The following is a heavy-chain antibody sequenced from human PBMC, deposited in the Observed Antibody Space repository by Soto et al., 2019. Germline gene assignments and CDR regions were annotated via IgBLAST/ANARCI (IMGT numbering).Heavy chain of an antibody. V-gene: IGHV4-59*01. CDR3: AGRGATHYYYYGMDV. CDR2: IYYSGST. CDR1: GGSISSYY. J-gene: IGHJ6*02. Sequence: QVQLQESGPGLVKPSETLSLTCTVSGGSISSYYWSWIRQPPGKGLEWIGYIYYSGSTNYNPSLKSRVTISVDTSKNQFSLKLSSVTAADTAVYYCAGRGATHYYYYGMDVWGQGPTVTVSS. D-gene: IGHD5-12*01.